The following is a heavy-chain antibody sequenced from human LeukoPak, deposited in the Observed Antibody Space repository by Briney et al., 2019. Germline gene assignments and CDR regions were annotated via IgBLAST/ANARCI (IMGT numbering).Heavy chain of an antibody. Sequence: SETLSLTCTVSGGSISSSDYYWGWIRQPPGKGLEWIGSIYYGGSSYYNPSLKSRVTISVDTSKNQFSLKLSSVTAADTAVYYCARGRYRLGYCSGGSCYPDYYYGMDVWGQGTTVTVSS. CDR1: GGSISSSDYY. CDR3: ARGRYRLGYCSGGSCYPDYYYGMDV. D-gene: IGHD2-15*01. V-gene: IGHV4-39*07. J-gene: IGHJ6*02. CDR2: IYYGGSS.